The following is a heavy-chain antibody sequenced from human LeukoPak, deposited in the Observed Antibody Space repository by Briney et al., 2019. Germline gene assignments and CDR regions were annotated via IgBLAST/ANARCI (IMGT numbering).Heavy chain of an antibody. D-gene: IGHD6-13*01. V-gene: IGHV4-39*01. CDR1: GGSISSGDYY. Sequence: PSETLSLTCTVSGGSISSGDYYWGWIRQPPGKGLEWIGSIYYSGSTYYNPSLKSRVTISVDTSKNQFSLKLSSVTAADTAVYYCASSSWDERNFQHWGQGTLVTVSS. J-gene: IGHJ1*01. CDR2: IYYSGST. CDR3: ASSSWDERNFQH.